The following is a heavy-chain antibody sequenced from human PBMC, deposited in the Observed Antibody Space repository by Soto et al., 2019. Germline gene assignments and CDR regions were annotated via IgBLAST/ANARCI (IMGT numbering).Heavy chain of an antibody. CDR2: IIPIFGTA. Sequence: ASVKVSCKASGGTFSSYAISWVRQAPGQGXEWMGGIIPIFGTANYAQKFQGRVTITADESTSTAYMELSSLRSEDTAVYYCATQVRGVIISDDYYYYGMDVWGQGTTVTVCS. J-gene: IGHJ6*02. CDR1: GGTFSSYA. V-gene: IGHV1-69*13. CDR3: ATQVRGVIISDDYYYYGMDV. D-gene: IGHD3-10*01.